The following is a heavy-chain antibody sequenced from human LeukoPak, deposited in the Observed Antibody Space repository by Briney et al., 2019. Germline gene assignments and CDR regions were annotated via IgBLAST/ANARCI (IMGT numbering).Heavy chain of an antibody. Sequence: SETLSLTCTVSGGSIGSGGYYWSWIRQHPGKGLEWIGYIYYSGSTYYNPSLKSRVTISVDTSKNQFSLKLSSVTAADTAVYYCARGSWYYYDSSGSLPPLDWGQGTLVTASS. D-gene: IGHD3-22*01. V-gene: IGHV4-31*03. J-gene: IGHJ4*02. CDR2: IYYSGST. CDR1: GGSIGSGGYY. CDR3: ARGSWYYYDSSGSLPPLD.